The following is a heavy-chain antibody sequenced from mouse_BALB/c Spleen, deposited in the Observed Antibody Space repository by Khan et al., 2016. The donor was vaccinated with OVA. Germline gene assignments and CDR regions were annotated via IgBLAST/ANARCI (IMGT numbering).Heavy chain of an antibody. CDR3: ARRARKTYGMDY. J-gene: IGHJ4*01. Sequence: QVQLQQSGAELMKPGASVKISCKATGYTFSNYWIEWVKQRPGHGLEWIGEILPGRGNSNYNEKFKGKATFTADTSSNIAYMQLNSLTSEDSAVYCCARRARKTYGMDYWGQGTSVTVSS. CDR1: GYTFSNYW. V-gene: IGHV1-9*01. CDR2: ILPGRGNS. D-gene: IGHD3-1*01.